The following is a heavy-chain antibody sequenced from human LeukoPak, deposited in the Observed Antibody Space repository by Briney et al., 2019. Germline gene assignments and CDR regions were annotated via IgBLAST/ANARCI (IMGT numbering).Heavy chain of an antibody. CDR2: IYPGDSDT. D-gene: IGHD6-19*01. CDR3: ARGDNSGWYFFDY. CDR1: GYSFTDHW. J-gene: IGHJ4*02. V-gene: IGHV5-51*01. Sequence: PGESLKISCKASGYSFTDHWIGWVRRMPGKGLEWMGIIYPGDSDTRYSPSFQGQVTISADKSISTAYLQWSTLQAPDTAMYYCARGDNSGWYFFDYWGQGTLVTVSS.